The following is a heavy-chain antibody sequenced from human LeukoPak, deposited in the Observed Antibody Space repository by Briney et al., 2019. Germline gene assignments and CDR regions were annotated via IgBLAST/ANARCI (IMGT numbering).Heavy chain of an antibody. D-gene: IGHD3-9*01. V-gene: IGHV1-18*01. Sequence: ASVKVSCKASGYTFTSYGISWVGQAPGQGLEWMGWISGYNGNTNYAQKLQGRVTMTTDTSTSTAYMELRSLRSDDTAVYYCARETLVTRVIDYWGQGTLVTVSS. CDR1: GYTFTSYG. J-gene: IGHJ4*02. CDR2: ISGYNGNT. CDR3: ARETLVTRVIDY.